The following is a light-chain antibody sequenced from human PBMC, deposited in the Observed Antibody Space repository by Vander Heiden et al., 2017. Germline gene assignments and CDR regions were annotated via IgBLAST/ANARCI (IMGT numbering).Light chain of an antibody. V-gene: IGKV4-1*01. J-gene: IGKJ5*01. Sequence: DIVMTQSPDSLAVPLGERATINCKSSQSVLYSSNNENYLARYQQKSGQPPKLLIYWASTRESGVPDRFSGSGSGTDFTLTISSLQAEDVAVYYCQQYYSTPISFGQGTRLEIK. CDR3: QQYYSTPIS. CDR1: QSVLYSSNNENY. CDR2: WAS.